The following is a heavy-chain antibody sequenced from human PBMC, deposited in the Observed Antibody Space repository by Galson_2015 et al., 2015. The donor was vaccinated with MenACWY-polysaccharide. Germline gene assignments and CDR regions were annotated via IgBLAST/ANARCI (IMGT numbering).Heavy chain of an antibody. J-gene: IGHJ4*02. CDR2: VLFDGSNK. Sequence: SLRLSCAASGFSFSSYGMHWVRQAPGKGLEWVAVVLFDGSNKYYAESVKGRFTISRDNSKSTLYLQMNSLRAEDTAVYYCAREPDTRGWAAVDYWGQGTLVTVSS. CDR1: GFSFSSYG. V-gene: IGHV3-33*01. D-gene: IGHD6-19*01. CDR3: AREPDTRGWAAVDY.